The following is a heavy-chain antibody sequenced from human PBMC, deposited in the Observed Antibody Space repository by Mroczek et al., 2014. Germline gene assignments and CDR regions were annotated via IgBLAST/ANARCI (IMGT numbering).Heavy chain of an antibody. CDR1: GGSISSGGYY. D-gene: IGHD4-17*01. Sequence: QVQLVESGPGLVKPSQTLSLTCTVSGGSISSGGYYWSWIRQHPGKGLEWIGYIYYSGSTYYNPSLKSRVTISVDTSKNQSSLKLSSVTAADTAVYYCARRFLYGDYVGYFDYWGQGTLVTVSS. J-gene: IGHJ4*02. CDR3: ARRFLYGDYVGYFDY. CDR2: IYYSGST. V-gene: IGHV4-31*03.